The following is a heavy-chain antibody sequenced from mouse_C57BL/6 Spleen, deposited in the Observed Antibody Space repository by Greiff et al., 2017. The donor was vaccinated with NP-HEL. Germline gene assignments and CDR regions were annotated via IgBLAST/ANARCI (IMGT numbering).Heavy chain of an antibody. CDR1: GYTFTSYG. D-gene: IGHD1-1*01. CDR2: IYPRSGNT. V-gene: IGHV1-81*01. CDR3: AREEAYYGSRYFDV. J-gene: IGHJ1*03. Sequence: VQLQQSGAELARPGASVKLSCKASGYTFTSYGISWVKQRTGQGLEWIGEIYPRSGNTYYNEKFKGKATLTADKYSSTAYMELRSLTSEDSAVYFCAREEAYYGSRYFDVWGTGTTVTVSS.